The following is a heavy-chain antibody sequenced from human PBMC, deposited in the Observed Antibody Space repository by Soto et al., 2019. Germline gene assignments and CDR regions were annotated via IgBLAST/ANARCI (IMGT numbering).Heavy chain of an antibody. V-gene: IGHV1-46*01. Sequence: ASVKVSCKASGYTFTSYSIHWARQAPGQGLEWMGIINPSGGSTSYAQKFQGRVTMTRDTSTSTVYMELSSLRSEDTAVYYCARASSWYEGVDYWGQGTLVTVSS. D-gene: IGHD6-13*01. CDR3: ARASSWYEGVDY. CDR1: GYTFTSYS. CDR2: INPSGGST. J-gene: IGHJ4*02.